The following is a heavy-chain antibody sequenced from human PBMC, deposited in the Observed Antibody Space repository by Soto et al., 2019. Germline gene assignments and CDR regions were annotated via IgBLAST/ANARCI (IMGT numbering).Heavy chain of an antibody. D-gene: IGHD3-3*01. CDR2: ISSSSSYI. Sequence: EVQLVESGGGLVKPGGSLRLSCAASGFTFSSYSMNWVRQAPGKGLEWVSSISSSSSYIYYADSVKGRFTISRDNANNSLYLQMNSLRAEDAAVYYCAREELTYYDFWRGYFYYYGMDVWGQGTTVTVSS. V-gene: IGHV3-21*01. J-gene: IGHJ6*02. CDR1: GFTFSSYS. CDR3: AREELTYYDFWRGYFYYYGMDV.